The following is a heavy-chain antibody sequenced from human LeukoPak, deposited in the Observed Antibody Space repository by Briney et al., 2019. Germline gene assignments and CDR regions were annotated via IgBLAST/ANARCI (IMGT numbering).Heavy chain of an antibody. CDR1: GFTFSSYA. D-gene: IGHD6-19*01. J-gene: IGHJ1*01. CDR2: ISYDGSNK. CDR3: ARGLWLVAVAGTEYFQH. V-gene: IGHV3-30-3*01. Sequence: PGGSLRLSCAASGFTFSSYAMHWVRQAPGKGLEWVAVISYDGSNKYYADSVKGRFTISRDNSKNTLYLQMNSLRAEDTAVYYCARGLWLVAVAGTEYFQHWGQGTLVTVSS.